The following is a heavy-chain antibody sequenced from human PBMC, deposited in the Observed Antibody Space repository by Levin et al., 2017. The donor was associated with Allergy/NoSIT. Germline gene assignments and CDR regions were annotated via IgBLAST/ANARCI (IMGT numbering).Heavy chain of an antibody. CDR2: IYYSGST. Sequence: PGGSLRLSCTVSGGSISSYYWSWIRQPPGKGLEWIGYIYYSGSTNYNPSLKSRVTISVDTSKNQFSLKLSSVTAADTAVYYCARRDYDILTGYSPGWFDPWGQGTLVTVSS. CDR1: GGSISSYY. V-gene: IGHV4-59*01. D-gene: IGHD3-9*01. J-gene: IGHJ5*02. CDR3: ARRDYDILTGYSPGWFDP.